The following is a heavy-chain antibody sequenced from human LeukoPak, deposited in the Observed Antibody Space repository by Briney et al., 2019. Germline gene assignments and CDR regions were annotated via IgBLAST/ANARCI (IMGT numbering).Heavy chain of an antibody. CDR1: GFTFSSNY. Sequence: GGSLTLSCVASGFTFSSNYMSWVRQSPGKGLEWVSVIYRGGSTYYTDSVKGRFTISRDNSKNTLYLQINSLTAEDTAVYYCASGSGSYRTPYYYMDVWGTGTTVTVSS. J-gene: IGHJ6*03. CDR2: IYRGGST. CDR3: ASGSGSYRTPYYYMDV. V-gene: IGHV3-53*01. D-gene: IGHD3-10*01.